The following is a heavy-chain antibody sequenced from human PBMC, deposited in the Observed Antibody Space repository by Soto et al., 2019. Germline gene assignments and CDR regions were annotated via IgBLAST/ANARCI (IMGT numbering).Heavy chain of an antibody. D-gene: IGHD1-26*01. CDR2: ISGSGGST. V-gene: IGHV3-23*01. Sequence: GGSLRLSCAASGFTFSSYAMSWVRQAPGKGLEWVSAISGSGGSTYYADSVKGRFTISRDNSKNTLYLQMNSLRAEDTAVYYCAKGLVGATHYYYYGMDVWGRGTTVTVSS. CDR3: AKGLVGATHYYYYGMDV. J-gene: IGHJ6*02. CDR1: GFTFSSYA.